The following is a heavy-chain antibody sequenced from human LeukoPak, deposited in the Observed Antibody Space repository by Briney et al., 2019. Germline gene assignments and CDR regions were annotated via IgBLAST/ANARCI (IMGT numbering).Heavy chain of an antibody. CDR2: IYYSGST. Sequence: SETLSLTCAVSGASISGSGYYWGWIRQPPGKGLEWIGNIYYSGSTNYNPSLKSRVTISVDTSKNQFSLKLSSVTAADTAVYYCARHSGSYLDAFDIWGQGTMVTVSS. CDR1: GASISGSGYY. V-gene: IGHV4-39*01. D-gene: IGHD1-26*01. CDR3: ARHSGSYLDAFDI. J-gene: IGHJ3*02.